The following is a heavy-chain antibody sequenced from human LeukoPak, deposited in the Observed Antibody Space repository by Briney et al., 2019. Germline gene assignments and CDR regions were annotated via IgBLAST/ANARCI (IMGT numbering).Heavy chain of an antibody. V-gene: IGHV3-15*01. CDR1: GFTFSNAW. CDR3: TTDLTYYYYYYMDV. J-gene: IGHJ6*03. Sequence: GGSLRLSCAASGFTFSNAWMNWVRQAPGKGLEWVGRIKTKADGGTTDYAAPVKGRFTVSRDDSKNTLFLQMNSLKTDDTAVYYCTTDLTYYYYYYMDVWGRGTTVTISS. CDR2: IKTKADGGTT. D-gene: IGHD4/OR15-4a*01.